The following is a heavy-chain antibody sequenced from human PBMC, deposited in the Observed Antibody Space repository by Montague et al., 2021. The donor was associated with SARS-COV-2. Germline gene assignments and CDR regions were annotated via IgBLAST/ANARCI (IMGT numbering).Heavy chain of an antibody. J-gene: IGHJ3*02. Sequence: SETLSLTCTVSGGSISSSSYYWGWIRQPPGKGLEWIGSIYYSGSTYYNPSLKSRVTISVDTSKNQFSLKLSSVTAADTAVYNCARHPGITMIVVVIPSAFDIWGQGTMVTVSS. CDR2: IYYSGST. D-gene: IGHD3-22*01. V-gene: IGHV4-39*01. CDR3: ARHPGITMIVVVIPSAFDI. CDR1: GGSISSSSYY.